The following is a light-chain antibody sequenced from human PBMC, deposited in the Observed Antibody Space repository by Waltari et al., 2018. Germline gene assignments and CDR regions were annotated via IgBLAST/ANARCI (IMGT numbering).Light chain of an antibody. V-gene: IGLV2-11*01. J-gene: IGLJ2*01. CDR1: SSDVGYYNY. Sequence: QSALTQPRSVSGSPGQSVTISCPGTSSDVGYYNYVPWYQQHPGKAPKLMIYDVNERPSGVPDRFSGSKSGTTASLTISGLQAEDEADYYCCSYAGSYLRVFGGGTKLTVL. CDR2: DVN. CDR3: CSYAGSYLRV.